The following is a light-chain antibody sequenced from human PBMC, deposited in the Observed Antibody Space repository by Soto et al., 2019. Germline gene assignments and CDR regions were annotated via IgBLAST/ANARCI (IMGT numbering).Light chain of an antibody. CDR1: SSDVGGYNY. V-gene: IGLV2-14*01. J-gene: IGLJ2*01. CDR3: SSYTSSSTLV. CDR2: DVN. Sequence: QSALTQPASVSGSPGQSITISFTGTSSDVGGYNYVSWYQQHPGKAPKLMIYDVNNRPSGVSNRFSGSKSGNTASLTISGLQAEDEADYYCSSYTSSSTLVFGGGTKLTVL.